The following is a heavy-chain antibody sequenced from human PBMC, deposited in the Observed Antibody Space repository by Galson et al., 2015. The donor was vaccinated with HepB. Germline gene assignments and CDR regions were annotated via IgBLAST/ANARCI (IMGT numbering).Heavy chain of an antibody. CDR3: TATHPDIVVVPAANIHDY. CDR1: GFTFSNAW. V-gene: IGHV3-15*01. J-gene: IGHJ4*02. Sequence: SLRLSCAASGFTFSNAWMSWVRQAPGKGLEWVGRIKSKTDGGTTDYAAPVKGRFTISRDDSKNTLYLQMNSLKTEDTAVYYCTATHPDIVVVPAANIHDYWGQGTLVTVSS. D-gene: IGHD2-2*01. CDR2: IKSKTDGGTT.